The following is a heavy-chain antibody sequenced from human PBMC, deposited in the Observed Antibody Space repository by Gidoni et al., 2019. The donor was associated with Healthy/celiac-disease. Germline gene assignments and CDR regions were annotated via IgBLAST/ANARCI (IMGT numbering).Heavy chain of an antibody. CDR2: ISRSGRTR. Sequence: VQLMESGGGSVQPGGSLGFSCAASGFTCSLYTMNWVRQAPGKGLEWLSFISRSGRTRDYADTVKCRFTISRDNAKNSLYLQMNSLIDEDTAVYYCARDLPSYDFWSCYVYDAFDIWGQGTVVTVSS. CDR1: GFTCSLYT. J-gene: IGHJ3*02. V-gene: IGHV3-48*02. CDR3: ARDLPSYDFWSCYVYDAFDI. D-gene: IGHD3-3*01.